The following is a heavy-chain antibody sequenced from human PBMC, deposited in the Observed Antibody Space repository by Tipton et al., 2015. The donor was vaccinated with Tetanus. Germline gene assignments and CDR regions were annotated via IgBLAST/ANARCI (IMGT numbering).Heavy chain of an antibody. CDR3: ARDHRPTSREWKSYYYYGLDV. V-gene: IGHV3-21*06. D-gene: IGHD3-10*01. CDR1: GFSFSVYS. Sequence: SLRLSCAASGFSFSVYSINWVRQAPGKGLEWVSSISGTGKYIYYADSVKGRFTISRDNAKNSLSLEMNSLGADDTAVYYCARDHRPTSREWKSYYYYGLDVWGQGTTVTVSS. CDR2: ISGTGKYI. J-gene: IGHJ6*02.